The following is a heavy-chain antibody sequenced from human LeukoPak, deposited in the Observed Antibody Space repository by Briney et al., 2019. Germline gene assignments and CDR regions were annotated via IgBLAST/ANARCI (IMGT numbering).Heavy chain of an antibody. V-gene: IGHV3-23*01. CDR1: GFTFSSFA. J-gene: IGHJ6*03. CDR3: AKNRGHCVDGVCHNYYYMDV. D-gene: IGHD2-8*02. CDR2: VSGSAGRT. Sequence: GGSLRLSSAASGFTFSSFAMTWVRQAPGKGLEWVSTVSGSAGRTDYADSVKGRFTISRDNLKNTLYLQMNGLRAEDTAVYYCAKNRGHCVDGVCHNYYYMDVWGRGTTVTVSS.